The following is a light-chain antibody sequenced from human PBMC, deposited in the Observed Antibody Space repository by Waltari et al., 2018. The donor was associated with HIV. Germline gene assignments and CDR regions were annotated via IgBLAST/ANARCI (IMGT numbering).Light chain of an antibody. V-gene: IGKV1-5*03. CDR1: QSISSW. Sequence: DIQMTQSPSTLSASVGDRVTITCRASQSISSWLAWYQQKPGKAPKVLIYKASSLDSGVPSRFSGSGSGTEFTLTIRSLQPDDFATYYCQQYNSLWTFGQGTKVEIK. CDR3: QQYNSLWT. CDR2: KAS. J-gene: IGKJ1*01.